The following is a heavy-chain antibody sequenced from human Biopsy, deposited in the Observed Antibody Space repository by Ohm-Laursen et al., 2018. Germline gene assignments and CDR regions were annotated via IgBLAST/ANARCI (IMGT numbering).Heavy chain of an antibody. Sequence: SQTLSLTCSVSGGSTNDYFWSWIRQPAGETLEWIGRIYNSGGSSYNPSLKSRISMSMDTSNNQFSLTLTSVTAADTAVYYCARTPGKAVAGRFLDLWGRGTLVTVSS. CDR2: IYNSGGS. D-gene: IGHD6-19*01. J-gene: IGHJ2*01. CDR1: GGSTNDYF. V-gene: IGHV4-4*07. CDR3: ARTPGKAVAGRFLDL.